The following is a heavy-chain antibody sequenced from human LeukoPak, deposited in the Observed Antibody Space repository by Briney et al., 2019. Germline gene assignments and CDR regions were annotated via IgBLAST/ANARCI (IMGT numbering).Heavy chain of an antibody. Sequence: GGSLRLSCEASGFTFSSYGMHWVRQAPGKGLEWVAVISYDESNKNYADSVKGRFTISRDNSKNTLYLQMNSLRAEATAVYFCAKYGSDNYFDTSPDYWGQGTLVTVSS. CDR1: GFTFSSYG. CDR3: AKYGSDNYFDTSPDY. CDR2: ISYDESNK. J-gene: IGHJ4*02. V-gene: IGHV3-30*18. D-gene: IGHD3-22*01.